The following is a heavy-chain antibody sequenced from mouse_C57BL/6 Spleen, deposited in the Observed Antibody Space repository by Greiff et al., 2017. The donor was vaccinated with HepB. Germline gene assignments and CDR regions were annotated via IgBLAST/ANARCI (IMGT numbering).Heavy chain of an antibody. Sequence: EVKVVESGPGMVKPSQSLSLTCTVTGYSITSGYDWHWIRHFPGNKLEWMGYISYSGSTNYNPSLKSRISITHDTSKNHFFLKLNSVTTEDTATYYCARGDYGSAMDYWGQGTSVTVSS. D-gene: IGHD1-1*01. CDR1: GYSITSGYD. V-gene: IGHV3-1*01. CDR3: ARGDYGSAMDY. J-gene: IGHJ4*01. CDR2: ISYSGST.